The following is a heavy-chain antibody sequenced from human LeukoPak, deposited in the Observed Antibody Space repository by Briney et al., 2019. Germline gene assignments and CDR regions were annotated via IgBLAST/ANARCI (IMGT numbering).Heavy chain of an antibody. CDR1: GFTFSSYS. CDR2: ISSSSYI. CDR3: ARGIRGYYSADY. Sequence: GSLRLSCAASGFTFSSYSMNWVRQAPGKGLEWVSSISSSSYIYYADSVKGRFTISRDNAKNSLYLQMNSLRAEDTAVYYCARGIRGYYSADYWGQGTLVTVSS. D-gene: IGHD3-22*01. V-gene: IGHV3-21*01. J-gene: IGHJ4*02.